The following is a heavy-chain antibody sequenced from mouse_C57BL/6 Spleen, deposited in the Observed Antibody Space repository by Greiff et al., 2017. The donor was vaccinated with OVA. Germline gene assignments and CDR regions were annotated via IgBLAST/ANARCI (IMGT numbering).Heavy chain of an antibody. Sequence: EVQLVESGGGLVQPGGSMKLSCVASGFTFSNYWMNWVRQSPEKGLEWVAQIRLKSDNYATHYAESVKGRFTISRDDSKSSVYLQMNNLRAEDTGIYYCTAGGYYDYAMDYWGQGTSVTVSS. V-gene: IGHV6-3*01. CDR2: IRLKSDNYAT. CDR1: GFTFSNYW. J-gene: IGHJ4*01. CDR3: TAGGYYDYAMDY. D-gene: IGHD2-3*01.